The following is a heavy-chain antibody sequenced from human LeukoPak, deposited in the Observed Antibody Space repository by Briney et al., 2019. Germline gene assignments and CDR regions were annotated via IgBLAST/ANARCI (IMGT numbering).Heavy chain of an antibody. J-gene: IGHJ4*02. V-gene: IGHV3-74*01. D-gene: IGHD3-10*01. CDR1: RFSFSNYW. CDR2: VKSDGSNP. Sequence: GGSLRLSCAASRFSFSNYWMHRVRQAPGKGLVWVSRVKSDGSNPSYADSVKGRFTISRDNAENMLYLQMNTLGAEDTAVYYCARDIVSGSGSLDYWGQGTLVTDSS. CDR3: ARDIVSGSGSLDY.